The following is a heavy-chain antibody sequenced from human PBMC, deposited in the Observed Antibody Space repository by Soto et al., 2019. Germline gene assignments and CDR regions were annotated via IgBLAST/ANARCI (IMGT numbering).Heavy chain of an antibody. D-gene: IGHD2-15*01. Sequence: QLQLQESGPGLVKPSETLSLTCTVSGGSISSSSYYWGWIRQPPGKGLEWIGSIYYRGNTYYNPSRRVRVTISVDTSKNPSSLRLSSVTAADTAVYYCAREGGGDCSGGSCQVGYWGQGTLVTVSS. CDR1: GGSISSSSYY. J-gene: IGHJ4*02. CDR3: AREGGGDCSGGSCQVGY. V-gene: IGHV4-39*01. CDR2: IYYRGNT.